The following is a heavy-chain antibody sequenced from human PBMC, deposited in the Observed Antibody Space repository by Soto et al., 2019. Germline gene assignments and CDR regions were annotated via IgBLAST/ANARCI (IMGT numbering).Heavy chain of an antibody. CDR1: GGSISSGGYS. Sequence: QLQLQESGSGLVKPSQTLSLTCAVSGGSISSGGYSWSWIRQPPGKGLEWIGYIYHSGSTYYNPSLKSRVPLSVDRSTNQFSLKLRSVTAADTAVYYCARAGGLGAVAVDYWGQGTLVTVSS. J-gene: IGHJ4*02. CDR2: IYHSGST. CDR3: ARAGGLGAVAVDY. D-gene: IGHD6-19*01. V-gene: IGHV4-30-2*01.